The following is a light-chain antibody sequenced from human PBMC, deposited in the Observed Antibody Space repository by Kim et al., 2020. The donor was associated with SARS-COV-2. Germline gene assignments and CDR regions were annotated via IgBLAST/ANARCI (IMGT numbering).Light chain of an antibody. CDR1: NIGSKR. CDR2: YDS. CDR3: QVWDSSSDHVV. J-gene: IGLJ2*01. V-gene: IGLV3-21*04. Sequence: QGKTARITCGGNNIGSKRVHWYQQKPGQAPVLVIYYDSDRPSGIPERFSGSNSGNTATLTISRVEAGDEADYYCQVWDSSSDHVVFGGGTQLTVL.